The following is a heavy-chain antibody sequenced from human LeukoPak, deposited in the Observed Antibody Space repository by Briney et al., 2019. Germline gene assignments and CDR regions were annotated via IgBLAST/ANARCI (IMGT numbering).Heavy chain of an antibody. CDR1: GGSISSSSYY. CDR2: IYYSGST. Sequence: PSETLSLTCTVSGGSISSSSYYWGWIRQPPGKGLEWIGSIYYSGSTYYNPSLKSRVTISVDTSKNQFSLKLRSVTAADTAVYYCARSYDILTGYYHNWFDPWGQGTLVTVSS. J-gene: IGHJ5*02. D-gene: IGHD3-9*01. V-gene: IGHV4-39*07. CDR3: ARSYDILTGYYHNWFDP.